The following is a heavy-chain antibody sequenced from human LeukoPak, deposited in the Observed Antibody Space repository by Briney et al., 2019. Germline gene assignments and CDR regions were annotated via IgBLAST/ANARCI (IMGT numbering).Heavy chain of an antibody. V-gene: IGHV4-34*01. J-gene: IGHJ4*02. CDR3: ARHSRRFSDSWPFDY. Sequence: PSETLSLTCAVYGGPFSGYYWTWIRQPPGKGPGWIGDINHTGRSNSNPSLKSRVTISVDTSKNQFSLRLRSVTAADTAVYYCARHSRRFSDSWPFDYWGQGTLVTVSS. CDR1: GGPFSGYY. CDR2: INHTGRS. D-gene: IGHD6-13*01.